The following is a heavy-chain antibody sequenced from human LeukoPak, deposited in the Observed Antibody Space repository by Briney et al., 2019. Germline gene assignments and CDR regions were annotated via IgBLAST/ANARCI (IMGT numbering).Heavy chain of an antibody. CDR2: LNPNSGGT. CDR3: ATSGYSDSGYFDC. V-gene: IGHV1-2*02. D-gene: IGHD5-12*01. Sequence: ASVRVSCKASGYTFTGYYMHWVRQAPGQGLEWMGWLNPNSGGTNYAQKLQGRVTMTRDTSISTAYMELNRLRSDDTAVYYCATSGYSDSGYFDCWGQGTLVAVSS. J-gene: IGHJ4*02. CDR1: GYTFTGYY.